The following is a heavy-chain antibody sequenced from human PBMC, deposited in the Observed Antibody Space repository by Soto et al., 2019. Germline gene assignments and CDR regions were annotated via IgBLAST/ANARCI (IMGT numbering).Heavy chain of an antibody. V-gene: IGHV5-51*01. J-gene: IGHJ4*02. CDR3: ARPPLPGYSIHFNS. CDR2: INPADSDT. D-gene: IGHD2-15*01. CDR1: GYSFTNYW. Sequence: PGESLKISCKGSGYSFTNYWIGWVRQMPGKGLEWMGIINPADSDTRYSPSFQGQVTISADRSTGTAFLQWRSLKASDTALYYCARPPLPGYSIHFNSWGQGTLVTVSS.